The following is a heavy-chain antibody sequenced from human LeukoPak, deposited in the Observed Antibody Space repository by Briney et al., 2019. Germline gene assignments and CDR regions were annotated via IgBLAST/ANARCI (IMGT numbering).Heavy chain of an antibody. CDR3: ARESGYYSSIDY. D-gene: IGHD3-22*01. J-gene: IGHJ4*02. CDR2: ITSSSSYI. Sequence: GGSLRLSCAASGFTFSSYNMNWVRQAPGKGPEWVSSITSSSSYIYYADSVKGRFTISRDNAKNSLYLQMNSLRAEDTAVYYCARESGYYSSIDYWGQGTLVTVSS. V-gene: IGHV3-21*01. CDR1: GFTFSSYN.